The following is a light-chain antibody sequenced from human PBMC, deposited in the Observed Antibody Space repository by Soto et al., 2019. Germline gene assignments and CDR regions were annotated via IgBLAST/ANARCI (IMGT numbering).Light chain of an antibody. Sequence: EIVLTQSPGTLSLSPGERATLSCRASQSVSSSSYLAWYQQKPGQAPRLLIYGASSRATDIPDKFSGSGSATHFTLTISRLEPEDFAVYYCRQYGSSPSYTFGHGTKLQIK. CDR3: RQYGSSPSYT. CDR1: QSVSSSSY. CDR2: GAS. J-gene: IGKJ2*01. V-gene: IGKV3-20*01.